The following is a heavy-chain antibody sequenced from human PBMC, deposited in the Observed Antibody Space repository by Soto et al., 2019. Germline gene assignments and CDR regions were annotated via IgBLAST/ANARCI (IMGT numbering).Heavy chain of an antibody. J-gene: IGHJ4*02. Sequence: GGSLRLSCAASGFTFSSYAMSWVRQAPGKGLEWVSAISGSGGSTYYADSVKGRFTISRDNSKNTLYLQMNSLRAEDTAVYYCAKDLEGYNWNYVTFWYWGQGTLVTVSS. CDR3: AKDLEGYNWNYVTFWY. CDR1: GFTFSSYA. V-gene: IGHV3-23*01. CDR2: ISGSGGST. D-gene: IGHD1-7*01.